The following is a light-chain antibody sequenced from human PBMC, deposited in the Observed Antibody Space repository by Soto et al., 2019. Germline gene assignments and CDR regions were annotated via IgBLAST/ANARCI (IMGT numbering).Light chain of an antibody. CDR1: HDIRGH. V-gene: IGKV1-9*01. CDR3: QQVNAAPLT. CDR2: ETS. J-gene: IGKJ4*01. Sequence: DLQLTQSPSFLSASVGDRVTITCRATHDIRGHLAWYQQKPGRAPKLLISETSTLQSGVPSRFIGSGFGTEFTLTVTSLKSEDLATYYCQQVNAAPLTFGGGTKVEIK.